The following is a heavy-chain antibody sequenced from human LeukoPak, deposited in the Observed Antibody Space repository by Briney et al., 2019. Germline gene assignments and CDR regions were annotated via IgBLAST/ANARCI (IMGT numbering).Heavy chain of an antibody. V-gene: IGHV3-30*04. CDR3: ARAKQWLDAFDI. J-gene: IGHJ3*02. D-gene: IGHD6-19*01. CDR2: ISYDENNK. Sequence: PGRSLRLSCAASGFTFSSYTMHWVRQPPSKGLEWVAVISYDENNKYYADSVKGRFTISRDNSKYTLYLQMNSLRAEDTAVYYCARAKQWLDAFDIWGQGTMVTVSS. CDR1: GFTFSSYT.